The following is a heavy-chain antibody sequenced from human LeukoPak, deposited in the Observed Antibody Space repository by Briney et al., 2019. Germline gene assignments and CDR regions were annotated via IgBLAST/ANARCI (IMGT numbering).Heavy chain of an antibody. CDR3: AKARGWFGELLYTY. V-gene: IGHV3-30*02. CDR1: GFTFSSYG. J-gene: IGHJ4*02. Sequence: PGGSLRLSCAASGFTFSSYGMHWVRQGPGKGLEWVAFIRYDGSNKYYGDSVKGRFTISRDNSKNTLYLQMNSLRAEDTAVYYCAKARGWFGELLYTYWGQGTLVTVSS. D-gene: IGHD3-10*01. CDR2: IRYDGSNK.